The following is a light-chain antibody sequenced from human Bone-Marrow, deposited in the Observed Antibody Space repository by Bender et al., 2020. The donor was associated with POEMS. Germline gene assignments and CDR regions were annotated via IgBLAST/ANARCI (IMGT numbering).Light chain of an antibody. CDR3: AAWDDSLNGPV. CDR1: DSDIGGYRL. J-gene: IGLJ2*01. CDR2: DVY. Sequence: QSALTQPASVSGSPGQSITISCTGTDSDIGGYRLVSWYQHHPGTAPKLLISDVYERPSGVSNRFSGSKSGNTASLTISGLQAEDEADYYCAAWDDSLNGPVFGGGTKLTVL. V-gene: IGLV2-14*02.